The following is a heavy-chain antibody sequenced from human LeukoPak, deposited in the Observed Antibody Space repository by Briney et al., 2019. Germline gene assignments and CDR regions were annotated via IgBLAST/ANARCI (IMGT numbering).Heavy chain of an antibody. Sequence: SETLSLTCTVSGGSTNTYCWSWIRQPAEKGLEWIGRIYTSGSTYYNPSLKSRVTISIDKSKNQFSLRLTSVTAADTAVYYCARDRSGYSVHYFDYWGQGSVVPVSS. V-gene: IGHV4-4*07. CDR1: GGSTNTYC. CDR2: IYTSGST. D-gene: IGHD5-12*01. CDR3: ARDRSGYSVHYFDY. J-gene: IGHJ4*02.